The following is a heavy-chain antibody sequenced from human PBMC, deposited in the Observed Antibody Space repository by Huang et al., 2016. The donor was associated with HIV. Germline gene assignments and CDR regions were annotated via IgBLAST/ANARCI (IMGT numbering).Heavy chain of an antibody. CDR3: ASDGSWLAMSDNGGRRDVLAF. Sequence: QLLQSGPEVKKPGASVKVSCKSSGYTFNTHGISWVRQAPGQGLEWMGRISAYKGDRSNGQKCQGRVTMTTDTSTSTAYLELRSLRSDETAVYFCASDGSWLAMSDNGGRRDVLAFWGQGTLVIVSS. J-gene: IGHJ3*01. CDR1: GYTFNTHG. CDR2: ISAYKGDR. V-gene: IGHV1-18*04. D-gene: IGHD3-9*01.